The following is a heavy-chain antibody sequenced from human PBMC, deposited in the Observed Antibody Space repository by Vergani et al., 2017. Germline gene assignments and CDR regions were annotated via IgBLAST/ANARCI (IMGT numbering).Heavy chain of an antibody. J-gene: IGHJ4*02. V-gene: IGHV3-48*01. D-gene: IGHD1-1*01. Sequence: EVQLLESGGGLVQPGGSLRLSCAASGFTFSTYAMTWVRQAPGKGLEWVSYMTSDTRTIDYADSVKGRFTIYRDNAKKLVYLQMNSLRADDTAVYYCAGSVEGAFDYWGQGTLVTVSS. CDR1: GFTFSTYA. CDR2: MTSDTRTI. CDR3: AGSVEGAFDY.